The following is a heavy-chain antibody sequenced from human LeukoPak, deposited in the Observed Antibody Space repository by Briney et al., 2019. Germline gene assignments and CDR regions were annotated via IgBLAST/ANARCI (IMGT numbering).Heavy chain of an antibody. V-gene: IGHV1-8*01. J-gene: IGHJ4*02. CDR2: MNPNSGNT. CDR1: GYSFTSSD. Sequence: ASVKVSCKASGYSFTSSDINWVRQAAGQGLEWVGWMNPNSGNTGYAQKYQGRVTMTRNTSINTAYMELSSLRSEDTAVYYRAKEGAYYDFWSGYSPSHGIFDYWGQGTLVAVSS. D-gene: IGHD3-3*01. CDR3: AKEGAYYDFWSGYSPSHGIFDY.